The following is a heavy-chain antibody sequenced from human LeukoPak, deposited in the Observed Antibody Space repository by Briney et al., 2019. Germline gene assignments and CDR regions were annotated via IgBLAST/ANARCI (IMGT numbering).Heavy chain of an antibody. D-gene: IGHD2-2*02. CDR2: IRSKAYGGTT. V-gene: IGHV3-49*04. J-gene: IGHJ4*02. CDR3: TRGAMGYCSSTSCYMGIPRD. Sequence: PGGSLRLSCTASGFTFGDYAMSWVRQAPGKGLEWVGFIRSKAYGGTTEYAASVKGRFTISRDDSKSIAYLQMNSLKTEDTAVYYCTRGAMGYCSSTSCYMGIPRDWGQGTLVTVSS. CDR1: GFTFGDYA.